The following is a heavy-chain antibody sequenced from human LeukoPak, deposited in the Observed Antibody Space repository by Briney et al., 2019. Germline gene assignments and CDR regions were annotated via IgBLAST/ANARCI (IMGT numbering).Heavy chain of an antibody. J-gene: IGHJ4*02. CDR2: IKQDGSEK. CDR1: GFTFSDYG. CDR3: ARKLAAFYFDY. Sequence: PGRSLRLSCAASGFTFSDYGIHWVRQAPGKGLEGVANIKQDGSEKYYADDVKGRFTISRDNAKNSLYRQMNSVRAEDTAVYYCARKLAAFYFDYWGQGPLVTVPS. D-gene: IGHD6-25*01. V-gene: IGHV3-7*01.